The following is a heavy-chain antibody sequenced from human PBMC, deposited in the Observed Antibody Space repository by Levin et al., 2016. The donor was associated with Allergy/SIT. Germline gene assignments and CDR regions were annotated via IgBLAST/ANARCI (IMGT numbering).Heavy chain of an antibody. J-gene: IGHJ6*02. CDR3: ARKRYRGYDV. V-gene: IGHV3-74*01. Sequence: WIRQPPGKGLVWVSRINGDGSVTNYAGSVKGRFTVSRDNAKNTLYLQMNSLRPEDTAVYYCARKRYRGYDVWGQGTTVTVSS. CDR2: INGDGSVT. D-gene: IGHD3-22*01.